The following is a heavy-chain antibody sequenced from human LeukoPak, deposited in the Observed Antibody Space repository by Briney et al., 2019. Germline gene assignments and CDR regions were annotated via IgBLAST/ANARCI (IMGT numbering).Heavy chain of an antibody. CDR3: AKTSGWYDY. Sequence: QSGGSLRLSCAASGFTFSSYSMHWVRQAPGKGLEWVSVITGSGGSTYYADSVKGRFTISRDNSKNTLYLQMNSLRAEDTAVYYCAKTSGWYDYWGQGTLVTVSS. J-gene: IGHJ4*02. CDR2: ITGSGGST. D-gene: IGHD6-19*01. V-gene: IGHV3-23*01. CDR1: GFTFSSYS.